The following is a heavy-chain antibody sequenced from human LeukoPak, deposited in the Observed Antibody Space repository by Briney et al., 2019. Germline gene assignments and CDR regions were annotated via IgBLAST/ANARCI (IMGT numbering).Heavy chain of an antibody. J-gene: IGHJ3*02. Sequence: GGSLRLSCAASGFTFSSYAMHWVRQAPGKGLEWVSAISASSGSTYYADSVRGRFTISRDNSKNMLYLQMNGLRAEDTAIYYCAKDIIVVPAGSDAFDIWGQGTLVTVSS. D-gene: IGHD2-2*01. CDR1: GFTFSSYA. CDR3: AKDIIVVPAGSDAFDI. V-gene: IGHV3-23*01. CDR2: ISASSGST.